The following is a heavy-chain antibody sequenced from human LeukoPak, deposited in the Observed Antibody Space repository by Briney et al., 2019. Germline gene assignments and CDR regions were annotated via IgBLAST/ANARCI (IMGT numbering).Heavy chain of an antibody. J-gene: IGHJ6*03. V-gene: IGHV1-2*02. CDR3: ARDIYGESVANYYYYYMDV. CDR2: INTNSGGT. Sequence: GASVKVSCKASGYTFTGYYMHWVRQAPGQGLEWMGWINTNSGGTKYAQKFQGRVTMTRDTTISTAHLEVSRLRSDDPAVYYCARDIYGESVANYYYYYMDVWGKGTTVIISS. D-gene: IGHD2-21*01. CDR1: GYTFTGYY.